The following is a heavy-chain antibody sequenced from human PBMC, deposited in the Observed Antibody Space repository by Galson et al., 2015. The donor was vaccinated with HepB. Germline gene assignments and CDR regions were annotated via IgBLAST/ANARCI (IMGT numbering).Heavy chain of an antibody. Sequence: SVKVSCKASGYTFTSYGISWVRQAPGQGLEWMGWVSAYNGNTNYAQKLQGRVTMTTDTSTSTAYMELRSLRSDDTAVYYCARVPPLDCTNGVCYFDYWGQGTLVTVSS. D-gene: IGHD2-8*01. CDR3: ARVPPLDCTNGVCYFDY. J-gene: IGHJ4*02. V-gene: IGHV1-18*01. CDR2: VSAYNGNT. CDR1: GYTFTSYG.